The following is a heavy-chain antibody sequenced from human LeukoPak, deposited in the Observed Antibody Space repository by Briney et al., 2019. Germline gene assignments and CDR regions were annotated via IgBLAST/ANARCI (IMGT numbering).Heavy chain of an antibody. D-gene: IGHD1-26*01. Sequence: GGFLRLSCAASGFTFSNYGMHWVRQAPGKGLEWVAVIWYDGSYKYYVDSVKGRFTISRDNSKNTLYLQMNSLRAEDTAVYYCAKPTRGSGSFLIDYWGQGTLVTVSS. CDR2: IWYDGSYK. CDR3: AKPTRGSGSFLIDY. J-gene: IGHJ4*02. CDR1: GFTFSNYG. V-gene: IGHV3-33*06.